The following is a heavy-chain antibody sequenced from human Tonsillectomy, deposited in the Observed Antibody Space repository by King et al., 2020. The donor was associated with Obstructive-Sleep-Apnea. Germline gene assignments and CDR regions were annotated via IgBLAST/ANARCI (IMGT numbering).Heavy chain of an antibody. J-gene: IGHJ6*02. V-gene: IGHV3-49*03. D-gene: IGHD2-2*01. CDR3: TRKSRYCSSTSCYAGNYYYYYGMDV. CDR1: GFTFGDYA. CDR2: IRSKAYGGTT. Sequence: VQLVESGGGLVQPGRSLRLSCTASGFTFGDYAMSWFRQAPGKGLEWVGFIRSKAYGGTTEYAASVKGRFTISRDDSKSIAYLQMNSLKTEDTAVYYCTRKSRYCSSTSCYAGNYYYYYGMDVWGQGTTVTVSS.